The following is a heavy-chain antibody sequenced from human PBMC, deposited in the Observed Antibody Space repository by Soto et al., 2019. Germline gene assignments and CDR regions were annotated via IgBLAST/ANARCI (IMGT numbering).Heavy chain of an antibody. J-gene: IGHJ4*02. D-gene: IGHD3-22*01. Sequence: PSETLSLTCTVSGGSTTSGGYYWNWIRQHPGKGLEWIGYIHYSGSNYHNPSLKSRVTISVDKSKNQISLKLSSVTAADTAIYYCAREPYHYDSSGYYDYWGQGTLVTVSS. CDR2: IHYSGSN. CDR3: AREPYHYDSSGYYDY. CDR1: GGSTTSGGYY. V-gene: IGHV4-31*03.